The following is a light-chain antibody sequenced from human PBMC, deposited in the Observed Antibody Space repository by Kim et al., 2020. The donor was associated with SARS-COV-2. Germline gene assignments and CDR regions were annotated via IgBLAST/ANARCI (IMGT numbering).Light chain of an antibody. CDR1: QSVSSSY. CDR2: GTA. CDR3: QQYGDSPPYT. J-gene: IGKJ2*01. Sequence: SPGDRAAPSCRARQSVSSSYLAGDQHKPGQAPRLLIYGTASRATGIPDRFSGSGSATDFTLTISRLEPEDSAVYYCQQYGDSPPYTFGQGTKLEI. V-gene: IGKV3-20*01.